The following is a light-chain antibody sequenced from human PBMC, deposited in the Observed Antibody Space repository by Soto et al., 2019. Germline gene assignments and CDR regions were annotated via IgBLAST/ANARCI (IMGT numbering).Light chain of an antibody. J-gene: IGKJ2*01. CDR3: QQYNNWPPRT. CDR2: DAS. CDR1: QSVSSY. Sequence: EIVMTQSPATLSVSPGERATLSCRASQSVSSYLAWYQQKPGQAPRLLIYDASTRATGIPARFSGSGSGTEFPLTISSLQSEDFAVYYCQQYNNWPPRTFGQGTKLEIK. V-gene: IGKV3-15*01.